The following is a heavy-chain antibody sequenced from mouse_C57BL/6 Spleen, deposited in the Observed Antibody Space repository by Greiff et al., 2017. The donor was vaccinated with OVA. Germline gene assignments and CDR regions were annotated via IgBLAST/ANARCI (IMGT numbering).Heavy chain of an antibody. CDR3: ARDRGTTVVEGGYFDY. Sequence: QVQLQQPGAELVKPGASVKMSCKASGYTFTSYWITWVKQRPGQGLEWIGDIYPGSGSTNYNEKFKSKATLTVDTSSSTAYIQLSSLTSEDSAVYYCARDRGTTVVEGGYFDYWGQGTTLTVSS. V-gene: IGHV1-55*01. CDR1: GYTFTSYW. CDR2: IYPGSGST. D-gene: IGHD1-1*01. J-gene: IGHJ2*01.